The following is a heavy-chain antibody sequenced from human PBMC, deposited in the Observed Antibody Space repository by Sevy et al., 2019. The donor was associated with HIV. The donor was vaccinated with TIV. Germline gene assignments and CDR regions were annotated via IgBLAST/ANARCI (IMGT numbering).Heavy chain of an antibody. V-gene: IGHV3-23*01. CDR2: FTGSGTNT. D-gene: IGHD6-19*01. CDR3: AKDSILVAGHFDY. CDR1: GFTFSSYA. Sequence: GGSLRLSCAASGFTFSSYAMSWVRQAPGKGLEWVSSFTGSGTNTFYADSVKGRFTISRDNSKNTLHLQMNSLRAEDTAVYYCAKDSILVAGHFDYWGQGTLVTVSS. J-gene: IGHJ4*02.